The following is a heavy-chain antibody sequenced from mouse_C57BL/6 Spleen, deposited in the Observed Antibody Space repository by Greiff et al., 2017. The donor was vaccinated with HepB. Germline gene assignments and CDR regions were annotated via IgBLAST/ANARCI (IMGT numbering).Heavy chain of an antibody. V-gene: IGHV10-3*01. CDR3: VREGGNWGVFDY. D-gene: IGHD4-1*02. CDR1: GFTFNTYA. J-gene: IGHJ2*01. CDR2: IRSKSSNYAT. Sequence: EVQGVESGGGLVQPKGTLKLSCAASGFTFNTYAMHWVRQAPGKGLEWVARIRSKSSNYATYYADSVKDRFTISRDDSQSMLYLQMNNLKTEDTAMYYCVREGGNWGVFDYWCQGTTLTVSS.